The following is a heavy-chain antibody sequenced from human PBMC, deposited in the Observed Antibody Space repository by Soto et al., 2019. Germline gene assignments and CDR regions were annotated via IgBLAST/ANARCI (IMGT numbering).Heavy chain of an antibody. CDR2: IYHSGST. CDR3: ARFGAYCGGDCYTNYGMDV. Sequence: PSETLSLTWAVAGGSISSGGYSWSWIRQQPGKGLEWIGYIYHSGSTYYNPSLKSRVTISVDRSKNQFSLKLSSVTAADTAVYYFARFGAYCGGDCYTNYGMDVWGQGTTVTVSS. D-gene: IGHD2-21*02. CDR1: GGSISSGGYS. J-gene: IGHJ6*02. V-gene: IGHV4-30-2*01.